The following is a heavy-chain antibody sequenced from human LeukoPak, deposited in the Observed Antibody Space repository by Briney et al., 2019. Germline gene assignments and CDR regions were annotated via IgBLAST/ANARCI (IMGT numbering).Heavy chain of an antibody. CDR3: AKDLYSNYGPADY. J-gene: IGHJ4*02. Sequence: PGGSLRLSCAASGFTFSSYAMSWVRQAPGKGLEWVSTINGGGVNTHYADSVGGRFTISRDNSKNTLFLQMNSLRDEGTAVYYCAKDLYSNYGPADYWGQGNLATVSS. V-gene: IGHV3-23*01. D-gene: IGHD4-11*01. CDR1: GFTFSSYA. CDR2: INGGGVNT.